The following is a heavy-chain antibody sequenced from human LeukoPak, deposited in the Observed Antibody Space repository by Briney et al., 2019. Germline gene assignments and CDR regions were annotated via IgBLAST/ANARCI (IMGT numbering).Heavy chain of an antibody. V-gene: IGHV1-2*02. CDR1: GYTFSDYY. CDR2: INPNGADA. Sequence: ASVKVSCKASGYTFSDYYMHWVRQAPGQWLEWMGWINPNGADANYAQKFQGRVTVTRDTSISTAYMELSRLRSDDTAVYYCARGGSSSNDYWGQGTLITVSS. D-gene: IGHD6-6*01. J-gene: IGHJ4*02. CDR3: ARGGSSSNDY.